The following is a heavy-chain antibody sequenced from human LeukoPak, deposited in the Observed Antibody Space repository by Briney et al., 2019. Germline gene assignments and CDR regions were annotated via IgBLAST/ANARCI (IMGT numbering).Heavy chain of an antibody. CDR3: ARGVSYYYYMDV. V-gene: IGHV1-69*05. J-gene: IGHJ6*03. CDR1: GGTFSSYA. Sequence: SVKISCKASGGTFSSYAISWVRQAPGQGLEWMGGIIPIFGTANYAQKFQGRVTITTDESTSTAYMELSSLRSEDTAVYYCARGVSYYYYMDVWGKGTTVTVSS. CDR2: IIPIFGTA.